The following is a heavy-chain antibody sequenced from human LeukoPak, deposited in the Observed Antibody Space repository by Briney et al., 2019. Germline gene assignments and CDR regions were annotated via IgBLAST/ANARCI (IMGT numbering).Heavy chain of an antibody. CDR3: ARDHADDYVWGSYRYPDDAFDI. CDR1: GCTFSSYA. V-gene: IGHV1-69*01. D-gene: IGHD3-16*02. Sequence: SVKVSCKASGCTFSSYAISWVRQAPGQGLEWMGGIIPIFGTSNYAQKFQGRVTITADESTSTAYMELSSLRSEDTAVYSCARDHADDYVWGSYRYPDDAFDIWGQGTMVTVSS. J-gene: IGHJ3*02. CDR2: IIPIFGTS.